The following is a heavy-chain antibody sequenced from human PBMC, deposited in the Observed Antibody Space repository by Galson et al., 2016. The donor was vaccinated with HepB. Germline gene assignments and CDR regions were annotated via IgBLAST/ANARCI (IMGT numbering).Heavy chain of an antibody. Sequence: SLRLSCAASGFSFSSYAMHWVRQAPGKGLEWVALTSYDGSKKYYADSVKGRFTISRDNSNNTLYLQMNSLRAEDTAVYYCASGYGATAAGDAFDFWGQGTMVTVSS. CDR2: TSYDGSKK. CDR1: GFSFSSYA. V-gene: IGHV3-30-3*01. J-gene: IGHJ3*01. CDR3: ASGYGATAAGDAFDF. D-gene: IGHD5-18*01.